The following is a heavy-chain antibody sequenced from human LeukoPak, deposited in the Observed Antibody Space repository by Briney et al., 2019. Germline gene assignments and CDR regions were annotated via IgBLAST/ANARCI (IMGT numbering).Heavy chain of an antibody. CDR1: GFTFSSYG. J-gene: IGHJ4*02. CDR2: ISGSGGST. D-gene: IGHD3-10*01. CDR3: AKEKRGSLEY. V-gene: IGHV3-23*01. Sequence: GGSLRLSCAASGFTFSSYGMSWVRQAPGKGLEWVSAISGSGGSTYYADSVKGRFTISRDNSKNSLYLQMKSLRAEETALYYCAKEKRGSLEYWGQGTLVTVSS.